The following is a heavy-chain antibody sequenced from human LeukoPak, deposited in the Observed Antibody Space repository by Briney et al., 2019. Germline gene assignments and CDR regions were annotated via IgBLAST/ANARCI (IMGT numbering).Heavy chain of an antibody. V-gene: IGHV3-30*02. Sequence: GSLRLSCAASGFTFSSYDMHWVRQAPGKGLEWGALIRYDGSNKYYAESMKGRFTISRDNSKNTLFLQMNSLRAEDTAVYYCAKDPTNYDSSAYYVFDYWGQGTLVTVSS. CDR3: AKDPTNYDSSAYYVFDY. CDR1: GFTFSSYD. CDR2: IRYDGSNK. J-gene: IGHJ4*02. D-gene: IGHD3-22*01.